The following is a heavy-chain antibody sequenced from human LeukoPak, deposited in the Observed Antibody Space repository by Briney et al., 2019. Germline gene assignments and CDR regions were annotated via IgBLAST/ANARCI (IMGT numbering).Heavy chain of an antibody. CDR2: IYYSGST. CDR3: ARDLLDAGVDY. D-gene: IGHD1-1*01. V-gene: IGHV4-59*01. CDR1: GGSISNYY. Sequence: SETLSLTCTVSGGSISNYYWSWIRQPPGKGLEWIGYIYYSGSTNYNPSLKSRVTISVDTSKNQFSLKLSSVTAADTAVYYCARDLLDAGVDYWGQGTLVTVSS. J-gene: IGHJ4*02.